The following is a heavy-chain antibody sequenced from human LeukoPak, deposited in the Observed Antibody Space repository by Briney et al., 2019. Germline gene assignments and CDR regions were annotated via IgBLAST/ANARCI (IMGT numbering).Heavy chain of an antibody. J-gene: IGHJ6*02. V-gene: IGHV3-9*01. D-gene: IGHD1-26*01. CDR1: GFSFKGFG. CDR3: AKHLRATNTYIFFGLDV. Sequence: GGSLRLSCAATGFSFKGFGMHWVRQAPGKGLEWVSGINWEGGGTEYADSVKGRFTISRDNAKNSLYLQMTSLRPEDTALYYCAKHLRATNTYIFFGLDVWGQGTTVTVSS. CDR2: INWEGGGT.